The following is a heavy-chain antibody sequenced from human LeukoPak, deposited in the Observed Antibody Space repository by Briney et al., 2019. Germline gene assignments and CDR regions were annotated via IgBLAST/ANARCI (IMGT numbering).Heavy chain of an antibody. J-gene: IGHJ6*03. V-gene: IGHV4-59*01. CDR3: ARVGLVPAASGVHLYYYYYMDV. CDR1: GGSISSDY. D-gene: IGHD2-2*01. Sequence: PSEXLXLTCTVSGGSISSDYWSWIRQPPGKGLEWIGYIYYSGSTNYNPSLNSRVTISVDTSKNQFSLKLSSVTAADTAVYYCARVGLVPAASGVHLYYYYYMDVWGKGTTVTVSS. CDR2: IYYSGST.